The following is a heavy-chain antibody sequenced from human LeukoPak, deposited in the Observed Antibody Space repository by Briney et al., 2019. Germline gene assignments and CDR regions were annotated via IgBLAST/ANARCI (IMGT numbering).Heavy chain of an antibody. Sequence: PSETLSLTCTVSGGSISSGSYYWGWIRQPAGKGLEWIGRIYSSGSTNYNPSLKRRLAISVDTSKNQFSLKLSSVTAADTAMYYCARERAFGEDGELDIWGQGTMVTVSS. V-gene: IGHV4-61*02. J-gene: IGHJ3*02. CDR2: IYSSGST. D-gene: IGHD3-10*01. CDR3: ARERAFGEDGELDI. CDR1: GGSISSGSYY.